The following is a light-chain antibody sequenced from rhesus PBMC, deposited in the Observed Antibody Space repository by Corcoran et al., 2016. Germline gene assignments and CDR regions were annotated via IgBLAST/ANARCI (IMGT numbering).Light chain of an antibody. Sequence: DIQMTQSPSSLSASVGDRVTITCRASRGIRNWLAWYQQKPGEHPKLLIYRSTNLETGVPSRFSGSGSGTDFSLTISSLQPEDVATYYCQQHDDSPFTFGPGTKLDIK. CDR1: RGIRNW. CDR2: RST. V-gene: IGKV1-69*01. CDR3: QQHDDSPFT. J-gene: IGKJ3*01.